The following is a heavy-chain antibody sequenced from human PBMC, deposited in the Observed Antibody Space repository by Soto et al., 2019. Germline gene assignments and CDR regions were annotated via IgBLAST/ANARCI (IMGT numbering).Heavy chain of an antibody. CDR1: GFTFSSYA. V-gene: IGHV3-23*01. CDR3: AKARYGDGRGFDY. Sequence: SLRLSCAASGFTFSSYAMNWVRQAPGKGLEWVSVISGSSGSTTYADSVKGRFTISRDNSKNTLYLQMNSLRFEDTAVYYCAKARYGDGRGFDYWGQGTLVTVSS. J-gene: IGHJ4*02. CDR2: ISGSSGST. D-gene: IGHD5-18*01.